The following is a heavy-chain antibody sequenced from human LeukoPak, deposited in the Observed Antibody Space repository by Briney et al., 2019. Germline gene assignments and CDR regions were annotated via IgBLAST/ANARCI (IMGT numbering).Heavy chain of an antibody. CDR1: GFTFSNFG. CDR3: ATFAGVR. CDR2: ISYDGRKK. D-gene: IGHD6-13*01. V-gene: IGHV3-30*03. J-gene: IGHJ4*02. Sequence: GRSLRLSCAASGFTFSNFGMHWVRQAPGKGLEWVAVISYDGRKKYHGDSVKGRFTISRDNSKNMLYLQMTSLRAEDTAVYYCATFAGVRWGQGTLVTVSP.